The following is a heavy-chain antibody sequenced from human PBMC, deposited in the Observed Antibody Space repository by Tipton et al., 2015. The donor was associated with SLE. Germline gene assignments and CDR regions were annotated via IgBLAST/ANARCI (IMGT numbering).Heavy chain of an antibody. Sequence: QVQLVQSGAEVKKPGASVRLSCETSGHIFSSHYLHWVRQAPGQGLEWMGMINPRSGSTTYAQRFQGRVTLTRATSTSTVSMELSSLTTDDTAVYYCARRAVAGYFDSWGQGTLVTVSS. CDR3: ARRAVAGYFDS. D-gene: IGHD6-19*01. CDR1: GHIFSSHY. CDR2: INPRSGST. V-gene: IGHV1-46*01. J-gene: IGHJ4*02.